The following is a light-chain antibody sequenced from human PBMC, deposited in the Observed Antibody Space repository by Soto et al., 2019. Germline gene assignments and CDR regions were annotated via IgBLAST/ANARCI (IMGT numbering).Light chain of an antibody. CDR2: YDD. J-gene: IGLJ1*01. Sequence: QSVLRQPPSVPEAPRQRVTISCSGSSSNIGNNAVNWYQQLPGKAPKLLIYYDDLLPSGVSDRFSGSNSGTSASLAISGLQSEDEADYYCAAWDDSLNGYVFGTGTKVPVL. CDR3: AAWDDSLNGYV. V-gene: IGLV1-36*01. CDR1: SSNIGNNA.